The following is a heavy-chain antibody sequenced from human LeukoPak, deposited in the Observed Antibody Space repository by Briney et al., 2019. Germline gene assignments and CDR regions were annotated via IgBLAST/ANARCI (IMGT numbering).Heavy chain of an antibody. V-gene: IGHV3-48*01. Sequence: PGRSLRLSCAASGFTFSSYSMNSVRQARGKGLEWVSYISSRSSTIYYADSVKGRFTISRDNAKNSLYLQMNSLRAGDTAVYYCAREWIAAAGTGGDWFDPWGQGTLVTVSS. CDR3: AREWIAAAGTGGDWFDP. CDR1: GFTFSSYS. J-gene: IGHJ5*02. D-gene: IGHD6-13*01. CDR2: ISSRSSTI.